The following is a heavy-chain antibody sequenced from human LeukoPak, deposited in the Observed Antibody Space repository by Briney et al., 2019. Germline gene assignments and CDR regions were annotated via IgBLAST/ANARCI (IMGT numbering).Heavy chain of an antibody. CDR1: GYTFTGYY. J-gene: IGHJ4*02. V-gene: IGHV1-2*02. D-gene: IGHD3-3*01. Sequence: ASVKVSCKASGYTFTGYYMHWVRQAPGQGLEWMGWINPNSGGTNYAQKFQGRVTMTRDTSISTAYMELSRLRSDDTAAYYCASQYDFWSGVTTTPSRWGQGTLVTVSS. CDR3: ASQYDFWSGVTTTPSR. CDR2: INPNSGGT.